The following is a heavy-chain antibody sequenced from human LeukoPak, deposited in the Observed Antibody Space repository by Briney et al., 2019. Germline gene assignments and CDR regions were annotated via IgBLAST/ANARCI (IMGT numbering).Heavy chain of an antibody. J-gene: IGHJ4*02. Sequence: GGSLRLSCAASGFTFSSYGMHWVRQAPGKGLEWVAVIWYDGSNKYYADSVKGRFTISRDNSKDTVYLQMNSLRAEDTAVYYRGDYFDSSAKDGDYWGQGTLVTVSS. V-gene: IGHV3-30*02. CDR1: GFTFSSYG. D-gene: IGHD3-22*01. CDR2: IWYDGSNK. CDR3: GDYFDSSAKDGDY.